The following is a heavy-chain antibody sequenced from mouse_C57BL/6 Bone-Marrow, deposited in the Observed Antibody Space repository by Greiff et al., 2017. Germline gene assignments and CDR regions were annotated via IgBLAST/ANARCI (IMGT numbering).Heavy chain of an antibody. CDR3: AGSSYDAMDY. J-gene: IGHJ4*01. CDR2: IYPRSGNT. V-gene: IGHV1-81*01. D-gene: IGHD1-1*01. CDR1: GYTFTSHG. Sequence: QVQLQQSGAELARPGASVKLSCKASGYTFTSHGISWVKQRTGQGLEWIGEIYPRSGNTYYNEKFKGKATLTADKSSSTAYMELRSLTSEDSAVYFCAGSSYDAMDYWGQGTSVTVSS.